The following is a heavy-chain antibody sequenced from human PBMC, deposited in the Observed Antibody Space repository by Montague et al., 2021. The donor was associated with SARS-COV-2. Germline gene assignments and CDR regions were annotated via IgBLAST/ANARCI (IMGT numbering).Heavy chain of an antibody. J-gene: IGHJ4*02. CDR3: ARGPSRLATQEFYFGY. D-gene: IGHD5-24*01. CDR2: IYYSGNT. V-gene: IGHV4-31*03. Sequence: TLSLTCSVSGGSITSGGYYWSWIRQHPGKGLEWIGYIYYSGNTYYNPSLKSRVTMSVDTTKNQFSLTLNSVTAADTAAYYCARGPSRLATQEFYFGYWGQGTLVSVSS. CDR1: GGSITSGGYY.